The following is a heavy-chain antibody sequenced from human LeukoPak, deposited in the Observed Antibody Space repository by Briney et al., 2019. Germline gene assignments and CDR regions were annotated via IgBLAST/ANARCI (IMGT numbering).Heavy chain of an antibody. D-gene: IGHD6-13*01. CDR2: IIPIFGTA. V-gene: IGHV1-69*13. CDR1: GGTFSSYA. J-gene: IGHJ6*03. CDR3: AILAAADRRLYYYYYMDV. Sequence: SVKVSCKASGGTFSSYAISWVRQPPGQGLEWVGGIIPIFGTANYAQKFQGRVTITADESTSTAYMELSSLRSEDTAVYYCAILAAADRRLYYYYYMDVWGKGTTVTVSS.